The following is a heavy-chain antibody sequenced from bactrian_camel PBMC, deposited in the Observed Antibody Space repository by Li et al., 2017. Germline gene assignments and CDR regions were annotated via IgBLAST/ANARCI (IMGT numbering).Heavy chain of an antibody. J-gene: IGHJ4*01. CDR3: AASSLYSGSGCYLRAPPYNV. CDR2: LAINGGT. V-gene: IGHV3S57*01. D-gene: IGHD3*01. Sequence: HVQLVESGGGSVQAGGSLRLSCAASGSAVSNLYMAWFRQAPGKEREGVAYLAINGGTDYTYAVAGRLTISKDNAKDTLYLQMDSLKPEDSAMYYCAASSLYSGSGCYLRAPPYNVWGPGTQVTVS. CDR1: GSAVSNLY.